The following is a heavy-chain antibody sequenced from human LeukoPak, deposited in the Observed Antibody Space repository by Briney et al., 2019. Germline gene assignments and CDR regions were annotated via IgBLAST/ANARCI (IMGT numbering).Heavy chain of an antibody. V-gene: IGHV4-59*01. CDR3: AIRDTTGVFDY. D-gene: IGHD2-8*01. CDR2: ISYSGST. J-gene: IGHJ4*02. CDR1: GDSISNYY. Sequence: SGTLSLTCTVSGDSISNYYWNWIRQPPGKGLEWIGYISYSGSTNYNPSLKSRVTISVDTSKNQFSLKLSSVTAADTAVYYCAIRDTTGVFDYWGQGTLVTVSS.